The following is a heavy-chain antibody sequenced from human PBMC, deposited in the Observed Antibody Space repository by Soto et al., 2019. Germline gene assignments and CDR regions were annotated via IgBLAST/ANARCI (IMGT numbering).Heavy chain of an antibody. CDR3: ARASGIYDYIWGSYRYTYWFDP. CDR2: MNPNSGNT. D-gene: IGHD3-16*02. Sequence: QVQLVQSGAEVKKPGASVKVSCKASGYTFTSYDINWVRQATGQGLEWMGWMNPNSGNTGYAQKFQGRVTMTRNTSISTAYMELSSLRSEDTAVYYCARASGIYDYIWGSYRYTYWFDPWGQGTLVTVSS. CDR1: GYTFTSYD. J-gene: IGHJ5*02. V-gene: IGHV1-8*01.